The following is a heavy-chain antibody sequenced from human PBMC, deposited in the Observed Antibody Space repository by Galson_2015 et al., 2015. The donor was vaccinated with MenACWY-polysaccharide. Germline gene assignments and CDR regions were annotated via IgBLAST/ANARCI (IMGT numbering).Heavy chain of an antibody. V-gene: IGHV3-21*01. Sequence: LRLSCAASGFTFDTYSLIWVRQAPGQGLQWVSAISGNSAYIYYADSVKGRFTISRDNAKNLLYLQMNSLRAEDTAIYYCASRTRFRTGSGPEDYWGQGTLVTVSS. CDR3: ASRTRFRTGSGPEDY. CDR1: GFTFDTYS. D-gene: IGHD1/OR15-1a*01. J-gene: IGHJ4*02. CDR2: ISGNSAYI.